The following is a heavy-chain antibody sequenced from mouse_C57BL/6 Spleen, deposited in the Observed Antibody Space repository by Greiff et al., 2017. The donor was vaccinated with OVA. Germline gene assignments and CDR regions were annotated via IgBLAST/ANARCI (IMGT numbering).Heavy chain of an antibody. V-gene: IGHV2-2*01. J-gene: IGHJ2*01. D-gene: IGHD3-2*02. Sequence: VQLQESGPGLVQPSQSLSITCTVSGFSLTSYGVHWVRQSPGKGLEWLGVIWRGGSTDYNAAFISRLSISKDNSKSQVFFKMNSLQADDTAIYYCAVPTAQASYCDYWGQGTTLTVSS. CDR1: GFSLTSYG. CDR3: AVPTAQASYCDY. CDR2: IWRGGST.